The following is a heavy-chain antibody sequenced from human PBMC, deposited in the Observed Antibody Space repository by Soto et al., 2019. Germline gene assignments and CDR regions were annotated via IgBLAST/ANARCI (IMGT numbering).Heavy chain of an antibody. CDR3: ARSSPSISGRIGYFDY. CDR2: INYSGST. CDR1: GYSITSAYY. J-gene: IGHJ4*02. Sequence: ETLSLTCAVSGYSITSAYYWGWIRQPPGKGLEWIGTINYSGSTDYNPSLKSRVTASLDSSKNQFSLKLISVTAADTAVYYCARSSPSISGRIGYFDYWGPGTLVTVSS. V-gene: IGHV4-38-2*01. D-gene: IGHD2-21*01.